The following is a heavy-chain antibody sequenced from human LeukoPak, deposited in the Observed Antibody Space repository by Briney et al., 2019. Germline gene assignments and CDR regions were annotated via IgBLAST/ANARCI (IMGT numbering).Heavy chain of an antibody. Sequence: PGGSLRLSCAASGFTFSSYAMIWVRQAPEKGLEWVSSISGSDGSTYYADSVKGRFTISRDNSKNTLYLQMNSLSADDTAVYYCATKDGTSIFYYLDYWGQGTLVTVSS. D-gene: IGHD3-9*01. CDR1: GFTFSSYA. CDR3: ATKDGTSIFYYLDY. V-gene: IGHV3-23*01. J-gene: IGHJ4*02. CDR2: ISGSDGST.